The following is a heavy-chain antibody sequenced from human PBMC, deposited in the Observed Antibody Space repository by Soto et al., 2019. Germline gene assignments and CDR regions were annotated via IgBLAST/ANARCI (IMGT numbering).Heavy chain of an antibody. CDR2: IWYDGSNK. V-gene: IGHV3-33*01. Sequence: QVQLVQSGGGVVQPGRSLRLSCAASGFTFSSYGTHWVRQAPGKGMEWGAVIWYDGSNKYYADSVKGRLTISRDNSKNTLYLQMNSLRAEDTAVYYCSRDRDTAMFIDYFDYWGQGTLVTVSS. CDR3: SRDRDTAMFIDYFDY. D-gene: IGHD5-18*01. J-gene: IGHJ4*02. CDR1: GFTFSSYG.